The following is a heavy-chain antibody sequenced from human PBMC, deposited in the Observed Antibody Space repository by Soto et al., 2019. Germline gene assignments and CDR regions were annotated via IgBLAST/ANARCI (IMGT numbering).Heavy chain of an antibody. CDR2: ISGSGGST. J-gene: IGHJ6*02. CDR3: AKTGPLRYYCYFGMDV. V-gene: IGHV3-23*01. CDR1: GFTFSSYA. Sequence: GGSLRLSCAASGFTFSSYAMTWVRQAPGKGLEWVSAISGSGGSTYYADSVKGRFTISRDNSMDTLYLQMSSLRAEDTAVYYCAKTGPLRYYCYFGMDVWGQGTTVTVSS. D-gene: IGHD1-20*01.